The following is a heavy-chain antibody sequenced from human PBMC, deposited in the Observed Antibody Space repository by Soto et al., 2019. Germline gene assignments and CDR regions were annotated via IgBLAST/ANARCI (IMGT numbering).Heavy chain of an antibody. CDR3: ARVTGP. V-gene: IGHV4-30-2*01. CDR1: GGSIISCGYS. Sequence: SETLSLTCAVSGGSIISCGYSWSWIRQPPGKGLEWIGYIYHSGSTYYNPSLKSRVTISVDRSKNQFSLKLSSVTAADTAVYYCARVTGPWGQGTLVTVSS. D-gene: IGHD7-27*01. CDR2: IYHSGST. J-gene: IGHJ5*02.